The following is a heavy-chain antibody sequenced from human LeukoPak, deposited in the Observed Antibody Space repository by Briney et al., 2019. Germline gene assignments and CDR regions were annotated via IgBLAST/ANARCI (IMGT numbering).Heavy chain of an antibody. D-gene: IGHD3-10*01. CDR1: GFTFSTSG. CDR2: ISSRSETK. CDR3: ARVWQLGV. V-gene: IGHV3-48*02. J-gene: IGHJ6*02. Sequence: GGSLRLSCAASGFTFSTSGMNWVRQAPGKGLQCVAYISSRSETKYYAASVKGRFAISRDNARNSLYLQMNSLRDDDTALYYCARVWQLGVWGQGTAVTVSS.